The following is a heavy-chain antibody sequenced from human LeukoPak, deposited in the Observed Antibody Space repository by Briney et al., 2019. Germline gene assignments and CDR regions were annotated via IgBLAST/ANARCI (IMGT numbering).Heavy chain of an antibody. V-gene: IGHV3-23*01. CDR1: GFTFSSYA. CDR2: ISGSGVRT. Sequence: PGGSLRLSCAASGFTFSSYAMSWVRQAPGKWLEWVSAISGSGVRTYYADSVKGRFTISRDNSKNTLYLQMNSLRAEDTAVYYCAKVGSIVVVVAITPIDYLGQGTLVTVS. J-gene: IGHJ4*02. CDR3: AKVGSIVVVVAITPIDY. D-gene: IGHD2-21*01.